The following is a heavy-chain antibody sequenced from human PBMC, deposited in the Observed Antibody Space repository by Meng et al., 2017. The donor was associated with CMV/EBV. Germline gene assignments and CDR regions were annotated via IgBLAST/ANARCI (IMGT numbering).Heavy chain of an antibody. V-gene: IGHV3-73*01. Sequence: GESLKISCAASGFTFSDSTMHLVRQASGKGLELVCHIRNKANNYSTAYAPSVKGRFTISRDDSSSTTYLQLSSVKADDTAVYYCVAPSCSSTNCYAADFWGQGTLVTVSS. CDR3: VAPSCSSTNCYAADF. CDR2: IRNKANNYST. CDR1: GFTFSDST. J-gene: IGHJ4*02. D-gene: IGHD2-2*01.